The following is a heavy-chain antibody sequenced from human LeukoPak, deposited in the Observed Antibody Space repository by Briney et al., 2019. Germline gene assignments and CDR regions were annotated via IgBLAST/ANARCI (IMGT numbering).Heavy chain of an antibody. V-gene: IGHV3-23*01. CDR3: ANPAGYSSSWYNFDYFDY. D-gene: IGHD6-13*01. CDR2: IIGSGGST. J-gene: IGHJ4*02. Sequence: GSLRLSCAASGFTFSSYAMSWVRQAPGKGLEWVSAIIGSGGSTYYADSVKGRLTISRDNSRNTLYLQMNSLRAEDTAVYYCANPAGYSSSWYNFDYFDYWGQGTLVTVSS. CDR1: GFTFSSYA.